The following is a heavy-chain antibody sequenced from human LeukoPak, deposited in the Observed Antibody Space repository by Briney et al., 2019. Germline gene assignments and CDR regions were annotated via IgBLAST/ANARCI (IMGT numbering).Heavy chain of an antibody. D-gene: IGHD1-1*01. J-gene: IGHJ4*02. CDR3: AKAPSAHWPSDY. V-gene: IGHV1-18*01. CDR2: INGHNGNT. CDR1: GYTFTSYG. Sequence: ASVKVSCKASGYTFTSYGITWVRQAPGQGLEWMGWINGHNGNTHYAQNLQDRITMTTDTSSTTVYMELRSLKSDDPAVYYCAKAPSAHWPSDYWGQGTLVTVSS.